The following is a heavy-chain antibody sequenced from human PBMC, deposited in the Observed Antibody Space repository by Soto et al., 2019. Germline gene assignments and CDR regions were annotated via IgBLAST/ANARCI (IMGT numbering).Heavy chain of an antibody. V-gene: IGHV3-49*03. CDR3: TRYTYTSRYSYYGMDV. D-gene: IGHD2-2*01. J-gene: IGHJ6*02. Sequence: LRLSCTGSGFTFGDYAMSWSRQAPGKGLEWVGVIRSKAYGETTDYAASVKGRFTILRDDSKSIAYLQMNSLQSEDTGVYYCTRYTYTSRYSYYGMDVWGHGTTVTVSS. CDR1: GFTFGDYA. CDR2: IRSKAYGETT.